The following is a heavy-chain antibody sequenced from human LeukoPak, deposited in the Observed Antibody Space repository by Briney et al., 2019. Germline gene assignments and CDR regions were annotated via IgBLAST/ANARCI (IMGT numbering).Heavy chain of an antibody. D-gene: IGHD3-16*02. CDR1: GFTFSSYA. Sequence: GGSLRLSCAASGFTFSSYAMHWVRQAPGKGLEWVAVISYDGSNKYYADSVKGRFTISRDNSKNTLYLQMNSLRAEDTAVYYYARDGYDYVWGSYRRPLDYRGQGTLVTVSS. CDR2: ISYDGSNK. J-gene: IGHJ4*02. CDR3: ARDGYDYVWGSYRRPLDY. V-gene: IGHV3-30*04.